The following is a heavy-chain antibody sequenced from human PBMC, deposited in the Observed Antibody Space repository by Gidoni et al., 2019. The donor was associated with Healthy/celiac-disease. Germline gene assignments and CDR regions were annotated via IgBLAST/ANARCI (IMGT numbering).Heavy chain of an antibody. V-gene: IGHV3-21*01. CDR2: ISSSSSYI. J-gene: IGHJ4*02. CDR1: GFTFSSYS. CDR3: ARDSGDIVVVPAAIGEFDY. Sequence: EVQLVESGGGLVKHGGSLRLSGEATGFTFSSYSMNWVRQAPGKGLEWVSSISSSSSYIYYADSVKGRFTISRDNANNSLYLQMNSLRAEDTAVYYCARDSGDIVVVPAAIGEFDYWGQGTLVTVSS. D-gene: IGHD2-2*01.